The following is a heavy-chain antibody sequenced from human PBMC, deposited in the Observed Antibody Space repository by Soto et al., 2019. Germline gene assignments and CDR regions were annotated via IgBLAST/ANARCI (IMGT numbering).Heavy chain of an antibody. J-gene: IGHJ4*02. Sequence: EVQLVESGGGLVQPGGSQRLSCEASGFTFSSYSMNWVRQAPGKGLEWVSYVSGDPNTIYYADSVEGRFTISRDNANNLLYLQMNSLRVEDTAVYHCARDDSGWYLGYWGQGTLVTVSS. D-gene: IGHD6-19*01. CDR2: VSGDPNTI. V-gene: IGHV3-48*01. CDR3: ARDDSGWYLGY. CDR1: GFTFSSYS.